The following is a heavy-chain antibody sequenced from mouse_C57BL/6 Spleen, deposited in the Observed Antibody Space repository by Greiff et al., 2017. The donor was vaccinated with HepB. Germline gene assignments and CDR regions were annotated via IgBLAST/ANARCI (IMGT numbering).Heavy chain of an antibody. V-gene: IGHV1-26*01. J-gene: IGHJ2*01. CDR1: GYTFTDYY. D-gene: IGHD1-1*01. CDR3: ARGPLITTDYFDY. CDR2: INPNNGGT. Sequence: VQLQQSGPELVKPGASVKISCKASGYTFTDYYMNWVKQSHGKSLEWIGDINPNNGGTSYNQKFKGKATLTVDKSSSTAYMELRSLTSEDSAVYYGARGPLITTDYFDYWGQGTTLTVSS.